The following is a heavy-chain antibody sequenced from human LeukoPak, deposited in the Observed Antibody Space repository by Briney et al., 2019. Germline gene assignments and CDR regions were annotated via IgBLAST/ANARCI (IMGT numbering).Heavy chain of an antibody. Sequence: SETLSLTCTVSGGSISSSSYYWGWIRQPPGKGLEWIGSIYYSGSTYYNPSLKSRVTISVDTSKNQFSLKLSSVTAADTAVYYCARLGNDCSSTSCPWGQGTLVTVSS. J-gene: IGHJ5*02. CDR3: ARLGNDCSSTSCP. V-gene: IGHV4-39*07. CDR2: IYYSGST. D-gene: IGHD2-2*01. CDR1: GGSISSSSYY.